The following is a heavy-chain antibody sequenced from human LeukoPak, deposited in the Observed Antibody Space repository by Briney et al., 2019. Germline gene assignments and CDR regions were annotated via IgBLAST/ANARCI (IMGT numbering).Heavy chain of an antibody. Sequence: GGSLRLSCAASGFTFSSYVMHWVRQAPGKGLEWVAVISNDGSKKDYADSVKGRFTISRDNAKNSLYLQMNSLRAEDTAVYYCARAYSETYGLGYYYMDVWGKGTTVTISS. CDR3: ARAYSETYGLGYYYMDV. CDR1: GFTFSSYV. J-gene: IGHJ6*03. V-gene: IGHV3-30*04. D-gene: IGHD1-26*01. CDR2: ISNDGSKK.